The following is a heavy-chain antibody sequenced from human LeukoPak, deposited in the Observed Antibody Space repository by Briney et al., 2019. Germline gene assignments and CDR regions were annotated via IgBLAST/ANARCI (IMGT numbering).Heavy chain of an antibody. V-gene: IGHV3-7*01. J-gene: IGHJ6*03. Sequence: GESLRLSCAASGFTFTTYWMSWVRQAPGKGLEWVANIKQDGTEKYYVDSVKGRFTISRDNAKNSLYLQMNSLRAEDTAVYYCARVVAATFIFDYMDVWGKGTTVTLSS. CDR1: GFTFTTYW. CDR2: IKQDGTEK. CDR3: ARVVAATFIFDYMDV. D-gene: IGHD3-3*02.